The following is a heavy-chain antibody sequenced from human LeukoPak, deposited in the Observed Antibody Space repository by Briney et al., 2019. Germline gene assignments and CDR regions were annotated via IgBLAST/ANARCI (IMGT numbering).Heavy chain of an antibody. CDR2: IYASGNT. J-gene: IGHJ6*02. Sequence: SETLSLTCTVSGGSISSYYWSWIRQPAGKRLEWIGRIYASGNTNYNPSLRSRVTMSVDASKNQFSLKLNSVTAADTAVYYCARDSTSGSYYDYYYYGMDVWGQGTTVTVSS. CDR3: ARDSTSGSYYDYYYYGMDV. D-gene: IGHD1-26*01. CDR1: GGSISSYY. V-gene: IGHV4-4*07.